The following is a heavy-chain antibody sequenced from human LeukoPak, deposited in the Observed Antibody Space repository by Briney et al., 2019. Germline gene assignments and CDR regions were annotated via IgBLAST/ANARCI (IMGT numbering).Heavy chain of an antibody. CDR2: ITSTSTI. Sequence: PSGGSLRLSCAASGFTFSSYSMNWVRQAPGKGLEWVSYITSTSTIYYADSVKGRFTISRDNAKNSLYLKMNSLSDEDTAVYYCTRDPHALDFWGQGTLVTVSS. CDR1: GFTFSSYS. J-gene: IGHJ4*02. V-gene: IGHV3-48*02. CDR3: TRDPHALDF.